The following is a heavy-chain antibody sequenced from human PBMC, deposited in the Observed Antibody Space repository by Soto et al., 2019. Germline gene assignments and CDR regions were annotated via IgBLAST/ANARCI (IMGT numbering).Heavy chain of an antibody. Sequence: SVKVSCKASGGTFNNYAFNWVRQAPGQGLEWMGGIIPLFDTTNYAQKFQGRVTITADKSSSTAYMELSNLRSEDTAVYYCARGHYDDTGVYNQQSRGFVVWGQGTTVTVSS. V-gene: IGHV1-69*06. D-gene: IGHD3-22*01. CDR2: IIPLFDTT. CDR1: GGTFNNYA. CDR3: ARGHYDDTGVYNQQSRGFVV. J-gene: IGHJ6*02.